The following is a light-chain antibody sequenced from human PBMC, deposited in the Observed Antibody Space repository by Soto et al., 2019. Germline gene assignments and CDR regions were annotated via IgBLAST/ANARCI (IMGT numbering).Light chain of an antibody. V-gene: IGKV1-33*01. J-gene: IGKJ4*01. Sequence: DIQMTQSASSLPASVGDTVTISCQASQDISKYLNWFQQKPGKAPKLLIYDVFKVETGVPSRFSGRGSGTDFTLIISNLQPEDFATYYCQQYAQLPITFGGGTKVDI. CDR3: QQYAQLPIT. CDR2: DVF. CDR1: QDISKY.